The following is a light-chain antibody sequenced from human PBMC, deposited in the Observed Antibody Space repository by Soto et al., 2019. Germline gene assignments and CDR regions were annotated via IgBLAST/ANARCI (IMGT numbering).Light chain of an antibody. Sequence: EIVLTQSPATRSLSPRERATLSCRASQSVNNNLAWFQQRPGQPPKLLIYEASNRAVGVPARFSGSGSGTDFTLTISGLESEDFALYYCKQRTNWPPFSFGQGTKLEIK. CDR1: QSVNNN. CDR2: EAS. CDR3: KQRTNWPPFS. V-gene: IGKV3-11*01. J-gene: IGKJ2*03.